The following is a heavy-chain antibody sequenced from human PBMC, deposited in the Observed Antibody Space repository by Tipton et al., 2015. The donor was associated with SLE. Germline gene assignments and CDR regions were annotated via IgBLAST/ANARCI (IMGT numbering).Heavy chain of an antibody. J-gene: IGHJ6*02. Sequence: LRLSCTVSRGSMINYYWGWIRQPPGKGLEWIGHIYYSGRTNYNPSLKSRVTISVDTPNDQFSLTLNSVTAADTALYYCARVEGTYGYTNYYGMDVWGQGTTVTVSS. V-gene: IGHV4-59*01. CDR2: IYYSGRT. CDR1: RGSMINYY. D-gene: IGHD5-18*01. CDR3: ARVEGTYGYTNYYGMDV.